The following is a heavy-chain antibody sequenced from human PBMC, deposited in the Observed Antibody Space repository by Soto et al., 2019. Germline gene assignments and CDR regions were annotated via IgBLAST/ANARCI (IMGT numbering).Heavy chain of an antibody. CDR2: VSTYNGDT. D-gene: IGHD2-2*01. CDR1: GYTFIDYG. CDR3: TRGYCKSPRCSGSDWFDP. V-gene: IGHV1-18*01. Sequence: GASVKVSCKASGYTFIDYGINWVRQAPGQGLEWMGWVSTYNGDTKYSPKLQGRVTMIRDTSTSTANMELRSLVSDDTAIYYCTRGYCKSPRCSGSDWFDPWGQGTL. J-gene: IGHJ5*02.